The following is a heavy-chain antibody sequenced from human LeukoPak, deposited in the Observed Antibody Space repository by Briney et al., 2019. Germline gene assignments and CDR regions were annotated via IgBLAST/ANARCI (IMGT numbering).Heavy chain of an antibody. CDR2: IYYSGIT. CDR1: GGSISRSDYY. J-gene: IGHJ4*02. CDR3: ARGESGYYYAVDY. D-gene: IGHD3-22*01. V-gene: IGHV4-30-4*01. Sequence: SQTLSLTCSVSGGSISRSDYYWSWIRQPPGKGLEWIGYIYYSGITYYNPSLKSRVTISVDTSKNQFSLKLSSVTAADTAVYYCARGESGYYYAVDYWGQGTLVTVSS.